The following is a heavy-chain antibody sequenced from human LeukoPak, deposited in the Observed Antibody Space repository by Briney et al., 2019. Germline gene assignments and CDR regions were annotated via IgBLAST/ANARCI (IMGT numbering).Heavy chain of an antibody. Sequence: SETLSLTCTVSGGSISSGSYYWSWIRQPAGKGLEWIGRISTSGTSNYNPSLNSRVTISLDTSKNQFSLRLSSVTAADTAVYNCARDMYYNPVRFDIWGQGTMVTVSS. CDR1: GGSISSGSYY. CDR3: ARDMYYNPVRFDI. J-gene: IGHJ3*02. D-gene: IGHD3-10*01. CDR2: ISTSGTS. V-gene: IGHV4-61*02.